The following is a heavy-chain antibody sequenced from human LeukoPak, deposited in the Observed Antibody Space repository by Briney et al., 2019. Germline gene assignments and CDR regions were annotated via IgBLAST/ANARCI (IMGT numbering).Heavy chain of an antibody. D-gene: IGHD2-2*01. Sequence: GGSLRLSCAASGFTFSSYAMSWVRQAPGKGLEWVSAISGSGGSTYYADSVKGRFTISRDNSKNTLYLQMNSLRAEDTAVYYCAKYCVTTKCDARYFQHWGQGTQVTVSS. CDR2: ISGSGGST. CDR3: AKYCVTTKCDARYFQH. J-gene: IGHJ1*01. CDR1: GFTFSSYA. V-gene: IGHV3-23*01.